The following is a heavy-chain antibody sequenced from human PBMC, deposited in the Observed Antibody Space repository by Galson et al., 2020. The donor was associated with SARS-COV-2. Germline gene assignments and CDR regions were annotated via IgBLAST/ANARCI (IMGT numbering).Heavy chain of an antibody. D-gene: IGHD3-22*01. CDR1: GFSLTTIGAG. Sequence: SGPTLVKPTQTLTLTCTFSGFSLTTIGAGLAWIRHPPGKALKWLALFFWNDDKRSTPSLESRFTITKATSKKQVVLTLTNMDPEDTGTYYCAHSGLDFYNSGGYLFDSWGQGIMVTVSS. CDR3: AHSGLDFYNSGGYLFDS. J-gene: IGHJ4*02. CDR2: FFWNDDK. V-gene: IGHV2-5*01.